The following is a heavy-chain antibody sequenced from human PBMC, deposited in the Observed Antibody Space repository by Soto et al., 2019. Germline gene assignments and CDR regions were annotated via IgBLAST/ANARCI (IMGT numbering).Heavy chain of an antibody. D-gene: IGHD2-15*01. CDR1: GFTFSSYW. J-gene: IGHJ5*02. CDR2: INSDGSST. Sequence: EVQLVESGGGLVQPGGSLRVSCAASGFTFSSYWMHWVRQAPGKGLVWVSRINSDGSSTNYADSVKGRFTISRDNAKNTLYLQMNSLKTEDTAVYYCTRYRAGGTYYNWFDPWGQGTLVTVSS. CDR3: TRYRAGGTYYNWFDP. V-gene: IGHV3-74*01.